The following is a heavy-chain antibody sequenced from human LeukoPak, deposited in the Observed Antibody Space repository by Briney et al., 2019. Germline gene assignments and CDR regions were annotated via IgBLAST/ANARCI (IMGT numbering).Heavy chain of an antibody. Sequence: SQTLSLTCTVSGGSISSGDYYWSWIRQPPGKGLEWIGYIYYSGSTYYSPSLKSRVTISVDTSKNQFSLKLSSVTAADTAVYYCARAPKDDTAMVNWFDPWGQRTLVTVSS. D-gene: IGHD5-18*01. J-gene: IGHJ5*02. V-gene: IGHV4-30-4*08. CDR2: IYYSGST. CDR3: ARAPKDDTAMVNWFDP. CDR1: GGSISSGDYY.